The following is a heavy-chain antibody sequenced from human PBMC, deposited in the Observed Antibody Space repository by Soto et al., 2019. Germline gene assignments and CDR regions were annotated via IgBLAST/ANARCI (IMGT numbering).Heavy chain of an antibody. Sequence: EVQLLESGGGLVQPGGSLRLSCAVSGFTFSSHAMSWVRQAPGKGLECVSSITGSGDSTYYADSVKGRFTISRYKSKSTLYRQMNSLRAEETAVYYCAKDLQFSGWLSAQTFDYWGQGTLVTVSS. CDR2: ITGSGDST. V-gene: IGHV3-23*01. CDR1: GFTFSSHA. J-gene: IGHJ4*02. CDR3: AKDLQFSGWLSAQTFDY. D-gene: IGHD6-19*01.